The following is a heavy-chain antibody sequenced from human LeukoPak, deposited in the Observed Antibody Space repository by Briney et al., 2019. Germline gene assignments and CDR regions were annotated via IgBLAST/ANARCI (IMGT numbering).Heavy chain of an antibody. Sequence: GASVKVSCKASGYTFTTYYMHWVRQAPGQGLEWMGIINPSGGSTSYAQKFQGRVTMTRDTSTSTVYMELSSLRSEDTAVYYCARDRADTNTRYCSGGSCSSYYYYYYMDVWGKGTTVTISS. J-gene: IGHJ6*03. V-gene: IGHV1-46*01. CDR2: INPSGGST. D-gene: IGHD2-15*01. CDR1: GYTFTTYY. CDR3: ARDRADTNTRYCSGGSCSSYYYYYYMDV.